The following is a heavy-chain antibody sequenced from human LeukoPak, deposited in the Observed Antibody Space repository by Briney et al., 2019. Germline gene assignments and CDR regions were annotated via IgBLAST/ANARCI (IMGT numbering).Heavy chain of an antibody. V-gene: IGHV3-21*01. J-gene: IGHJ6*03. CDR3: ARDAQWLVPEGYYYYMDV. Sequence: GGSLRLSCAGSGFTFSRYNMNWFRQAPGKGLERVSSTSSSSSYIFYADSVKGRFTISRDNAKNSLYLQMNSLRAGDTAMYYCARDAQWLVPEGYYYYMDVWGKGTTVTVSS. CDR2: TSSSSSYI. CDR1: GFTFSRYN. D-gene: IGHD6-19*01.